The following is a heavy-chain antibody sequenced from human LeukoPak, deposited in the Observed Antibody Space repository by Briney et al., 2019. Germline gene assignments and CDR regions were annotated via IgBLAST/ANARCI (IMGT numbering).Heavy chain of an antibody. D-gene: IGHD4-23*01. V-gene: IGHV3-23*01. CDR1: GFTFSSYA. J-gene: IGHJ3*02. CDR2: ISGSGGST. Sequence: PGGSLRLSCAASGFTFSSYAMSWVRQAPGKGPEWVSAISGSGGSTYYADSVKGRFTISRDNSKNTLYLQMNSLRAEDTAVYYCAKDKIDYYGGKRFTSDAFDIWGQGTMVTVSS. CDR3: AKDKIDYYGGKRFTSDAFDI.